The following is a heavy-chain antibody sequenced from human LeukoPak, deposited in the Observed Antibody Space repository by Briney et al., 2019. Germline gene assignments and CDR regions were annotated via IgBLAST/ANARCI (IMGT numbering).Heavy chain of an antibody. J-gene: IGHJ4*02. CDR1: GFTFSSYA. CDR2: ISGSGGST. D-gene: IGHD3-9*01. CDR3: AKDLESLRYLDWLPDY. V-gene: IGHV3-23*01. Sequence: PGGSLRLSCAASGFTFSSYAMSWVRQAPGKGLEWVSAISGSGGSTYYADSVKGRFTISRDNSKNTLYLQMNSLRAEDTAVYYCAKDLESLRYLDWLPDYWGQGTLVTVSS.